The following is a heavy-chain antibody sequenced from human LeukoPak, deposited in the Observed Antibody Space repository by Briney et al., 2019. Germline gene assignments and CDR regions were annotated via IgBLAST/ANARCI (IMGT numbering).Heavy chain of an antibody. CDR2: ISYDGSNK. D-gene: IGHD5-18*01. CDR1: GFTFSSYG. J-gene: IGHJ4*02. CDR3: AKDKNAHRYSYSYLMG. Sequence: PGGSLRLSCAASGFTFSSYGMHWVRQAPSKGLEWVAVISYDGSNKYYADSVKGRFTISRDNSKNTLYLQMNSLRAEDTAVYYCAKDKNAHRYSYSYLMGWGQGTLVTVSS. V-gene: IGHV3-30*18.